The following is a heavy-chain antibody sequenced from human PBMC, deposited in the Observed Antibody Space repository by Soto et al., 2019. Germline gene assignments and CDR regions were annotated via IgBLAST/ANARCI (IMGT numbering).Heavy chain of an antibody. CDR3: ARDKGYHPNYYYYYYMDV. J-gene: IGHJ6*03. CDR2: INHSGST. CDR1: GGAFSGYY. Sequence: PSETLSLTCAVYGGAFSGYYWTWVRQTPGKGLEWIGEINHSGSTNYNPSLKSRVTISVDTSKNQFSLKLGSVTAADTAVYYCARDKGYHPNYYYYYYMDVWGKGTTVTVSS. D-gene: IGHD3-16*02. V-gene: IGHV4-34*01.